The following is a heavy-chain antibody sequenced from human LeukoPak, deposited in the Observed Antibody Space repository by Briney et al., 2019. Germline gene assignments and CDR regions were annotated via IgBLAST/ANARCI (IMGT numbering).Heavy chain of an antibody. CDR1: GGSISSSNW. J-gene: IGHJ4*02. CDR2: IYHSGST. CDR3: ARALRGSFWSGYYTGGIDY. V-gene: IGHV4-4*02. D-gene: IGHD3-3*01. Sequence: SETLSLTCAVSGGSISSSNWWSWVRQPPGKGVEWVGEIYHSGSTNYNPSLESRVTISVDKPTNQFSLKLSSVTAADTAVYYCARALRGSFWSGYYTGGIDYWGQGTLVTVSS.